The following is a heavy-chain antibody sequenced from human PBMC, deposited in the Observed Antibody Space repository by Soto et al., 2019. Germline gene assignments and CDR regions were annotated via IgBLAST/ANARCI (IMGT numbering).Heavy chain of an antibody. D-gene: IGHD2-15*01. CDR3: GGGLVVHGALLDH. CDR1: GFTFSSFW. J-gene: IGHJ4*02. Sequence: EVQLVESGGGLVQPGGSLRLSCAASGFTFSSFWMSWVRQVPGKGLEWVGNIKPDGSEQCYLDSVKGRFSISRDNAKNSLYLQMISLRAEDTAVYYCGGGLVVHGALLDHWGQGTLVTVSS. CDR2: IKPDGSEQ. V-gene: IGHV3-7*01.